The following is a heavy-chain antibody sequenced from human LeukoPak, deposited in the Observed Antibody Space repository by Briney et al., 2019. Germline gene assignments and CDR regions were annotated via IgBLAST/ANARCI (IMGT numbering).Heavy chain of an antibody. D-gene: IGHD2/OR15-2a*01. CDR3: VSFYETY. CDR2: INSDGSWT. CDR1: GNYW. J-gene: IGHJ4*02. Sequence: GGSLRLSCAASGNYWMHWVRQVPGKRLVWVSRINSDGSWTSYADSVKGRFTISKDNAKNTVYLQMNSLRAEDTAVYYCVSFYETYWGRGTLVTVSS. V-gene: IGHV3-74*01.